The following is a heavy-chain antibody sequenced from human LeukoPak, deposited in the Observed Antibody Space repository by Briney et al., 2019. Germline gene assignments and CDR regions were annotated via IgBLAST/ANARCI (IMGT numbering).Heavy chain of an antibody. CDR3: AKDHLYVSGWSGDS. Sequence: GGSLRLSCAASGFTFEASAMSWVRHAPGKGLEWVAFIRFDGSDKYYADSVKGRFTISRDNSKNTLFLQMTSLRAEDTALYYCAKDHLYVSGWSGDSWGQGTPVTVSS. D-gene: IGHD6-19*01. J-gene: IGHJ4*02. V-gene: IGHV3-30*02. CDR1: GFTFEASA. CDR2: IRFDGSDK.